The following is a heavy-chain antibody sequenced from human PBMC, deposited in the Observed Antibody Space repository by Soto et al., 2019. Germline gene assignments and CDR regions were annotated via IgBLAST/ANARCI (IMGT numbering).Heavy chain of an antibody. CDR1: GYTLTELS. D-gene: IGHD6-19*01. Sequence: ASVKLSCKVSGYTLTELSMHWVRQAPGKGLEWMGGFDPEDGETIYAQKFQGRVTMTEDTSTDTAYMELSSLRSEDTAVYYCATSPTVIAVASFDYWGQGTLVTVSS. V-gene: IGHV1-24*01. J-gene: IGHJ4*02. CDR2: FDPEDGET. CDR3: ATSPTVIAVASFDY.